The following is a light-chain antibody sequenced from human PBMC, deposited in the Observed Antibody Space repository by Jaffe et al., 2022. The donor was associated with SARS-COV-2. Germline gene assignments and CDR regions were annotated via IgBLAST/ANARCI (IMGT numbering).Light chain of an antibody. V-gene: IGLV2-14*01. Sequence: QSALTQPASVSGSPGQSITISCTGTSSDVGGYNYVSWYQQHPGKAPKLMIYEVSNRPSGVPDRFSGSKSGNTASLTISGLQAEDEADYYCSSYTSRSPVVFGGGTKLTVL. CDR3: SSYTSRSPVV. CDR1: SSDVGGYNY. CDR2: EVS. J-gene: IGLJ2*01.